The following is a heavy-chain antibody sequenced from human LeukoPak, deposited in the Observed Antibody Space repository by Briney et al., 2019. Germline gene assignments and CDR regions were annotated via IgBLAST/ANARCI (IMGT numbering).Heavy chain of an antibody. J-gene: IGHJ4*02. CDR2: INQDGSEK. Sequence: GGSLRLSCAASGFTFSSYWMSWVRQAPGKGLEWVANINQDGSEKYYVDSVKGRFTISRDNSKNTLYLQMNSLRAEDTAVYYCAKLFGSLDYWGQGTLVTVSS. CDR3: AKLFGSLDY. V-gene: IGHV3-7*03. CDR1: GFTFSSYW. D-gene: IGHD3-10*02.